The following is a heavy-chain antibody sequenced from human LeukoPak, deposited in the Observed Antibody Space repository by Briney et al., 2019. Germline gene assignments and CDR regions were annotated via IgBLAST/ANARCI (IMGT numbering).Heavy chain of an antibody. CDR3: AKVLTGSGWDAFDI. CDR1: GFTFSSYW. CDR2: IRYDGSNK. D-gene: IGHD3-3*01. Sequence: GGSLRLSCAASGFTFSSYWMTWVRKAPGKGLEWVAFIRYDGSNKYYADSVKGQVTISRDNSKNTLYLQMNGLRAEDTAVYYCAKVLTGSGWDAFDIWGQGTMVTVSS. J-gene: IGHJ3*02. V-gene: IGHV3-30*02.